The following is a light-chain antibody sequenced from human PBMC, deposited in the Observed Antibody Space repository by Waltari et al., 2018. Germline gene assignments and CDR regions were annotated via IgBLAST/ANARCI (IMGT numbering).Light chain of an antibody. CDR2: GAS. J-gene: IGKJ2*01. V-gene: IGKV3-15*01. CDR3: QQYNNWPLYT. Sequence: EIVMTQSPAPLSVSPGERATLSCRASQSVSSNLAWYHQKPGQAPRLLIYGASTRATGIPARFSGSGSGTEFTLTISSLQSEDFAVYYCQQYNNWPLYTFGQGTKLEIK. CDR1: QSVSSN.